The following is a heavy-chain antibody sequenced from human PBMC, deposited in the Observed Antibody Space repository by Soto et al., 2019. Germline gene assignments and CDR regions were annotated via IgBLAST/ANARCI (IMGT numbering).Heavy chain of an antibody. J-gene: IGHJ6*02. CDR2: ISYDGSNK. V-gene: IGHV3-30*18. CDR3: AKILQLGDYAYYYYGMDV. Sequence: QVQLVESGGGVVQPGWSLRLSCAASGFTFSSYGMHWVRQAPGKGLEWVAVISYDGSNKYYADSVKGRFTISRDNSKNTLYLQMNSLRAEDTAVYYCAKILQLGDYAYYYYGMDVWGQGTTVTVSS. CDR1: GFTFSSYG. D-gene: IGHD4-17*01.